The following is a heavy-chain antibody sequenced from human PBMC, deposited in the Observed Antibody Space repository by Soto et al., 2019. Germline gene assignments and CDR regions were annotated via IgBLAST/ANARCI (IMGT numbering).Heavy chain of an antibody. J-gene: IGHJ4*02. V-gene: IGHV4-59*08. CDR1: GGSISSYY. CDR3: ARHLGELSLGFFDY. CDR2: IYYSGST. D-gene: IGHD3-16*02. Sequence: SETLSLTCTFSGGSISSYYWSLIRQPPGKGLEWIGYIYYSGSTNYNPSLKSRVTISVDTSKNQFSLKLSSVTAADTAVYYCARHLGELSLGFFDYWGQGTLVTVSS.